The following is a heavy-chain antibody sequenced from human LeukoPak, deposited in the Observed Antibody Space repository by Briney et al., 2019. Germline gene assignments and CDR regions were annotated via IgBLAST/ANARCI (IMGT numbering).Heavy chain of an antibody. D-gene: IGHD6-19*01. CDR2: IIPIFGTA. CDR3: ARGRWGYSSDWYNNY. Sequence: SVKVSCKASGGTFSSYAISWVRQAPGQGLEWMGGIIPIFGTANYAQKFQGRVTMTRNTSIKTAYMEPSSLRSEDTAVYYCARGRWGYSSDWYNNYWGQGTLVTVSS. CDR1: GGTFSSYA. J-gene: IGHJ4*02. V-gene: IGHV1-69*05.